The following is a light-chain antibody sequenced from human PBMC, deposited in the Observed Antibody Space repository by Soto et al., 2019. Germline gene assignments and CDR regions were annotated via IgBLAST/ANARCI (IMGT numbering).Light chain of an antibody. CDR2: GAS. Sequence: EIVMTQSPATLSVSPGERATLSCRASQSVSSNLAWYQQKPGQAPRLLIYGASTRATGIPARFSGSGSGTEFTLTISRLQSEDFAVYSRQQYNNWPPLTFGGGTKVEIK. V-gene: IGKV3-15*01. CDR3: QQYNNWPPLT. J-gene: IGKJ4*01. CDR1: QSVSSN.